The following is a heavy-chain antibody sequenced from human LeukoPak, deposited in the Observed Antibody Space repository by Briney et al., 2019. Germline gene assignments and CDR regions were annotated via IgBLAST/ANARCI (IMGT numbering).Heavy chain of an antibody. Sequence: PGRSLRLSCAASGFTFSSDVMHWVRQAPGKGLEWVAVISSDGSSKHYADSVKGRFTIFTDTSKSTLYLQINSLRPEDTAVYYCASSWIGDYWGQGTLVTVSS. J-gene: IGHJ4*02. D-gene: IGHD5-12*01. V-gene: IGHV3-30-3*01. CDR1: GFTFSSDV. CDR3: ASSWIGDY. CDR2: ISSDGSSK.